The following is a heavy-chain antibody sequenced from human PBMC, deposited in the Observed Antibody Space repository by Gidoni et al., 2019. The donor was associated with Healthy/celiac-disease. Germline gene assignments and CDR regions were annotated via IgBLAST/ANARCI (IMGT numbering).Heavy chain of an antibody. CDR1: GFTFSSYA. CDR2: ISGSGGST. D-gene: IGHD3-10*01. CDR3: AKRKSLARYGSGSYRDVYYFDY. V-gene: IGHV3-23*01. Sequence: EVQLLASGGGLVQPGGSMRLSCAASGFTFSSYAMSWVRQAPGKGLEWVSAISGSGGSTYYADSVKGRFTISRDNSKNTLYLQMNSLRAEDTAVYYCAKRKSLARYGSGSYRDVYYFDYWGQGTLVTVSS. J-gene: IGHJ4*02.